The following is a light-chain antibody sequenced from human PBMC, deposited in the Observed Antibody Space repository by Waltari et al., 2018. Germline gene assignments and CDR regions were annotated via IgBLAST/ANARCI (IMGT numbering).Light chain of an antibody. V-gene: IGKV3-20*01. CDR2: GAS. CDR3: QQYGSSIMYT. CDR1: QSLTKKY. J-gene: IGKJ2*01. Sequence: VLTQSPGTLSLSPGERATLSCRASQSLTKKYLAWYQQKPGQAPRLLIYGASSRAAGIPDRFSCSGSGTDFTLTISRLEPEDSAVYYCQQYGSSIMYTFGQGTKLEIK.